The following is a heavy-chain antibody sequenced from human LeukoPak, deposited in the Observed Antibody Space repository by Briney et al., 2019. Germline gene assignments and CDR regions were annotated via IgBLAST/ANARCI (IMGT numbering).Heavy chain of an antibody. D-gene: IGHD3-22*01. V-gene: IGHV4-59*01. CDR1: GGSICSYY. J-gene: IGHJ4*02. Sequence: SETLSLTCTVSGGSICSYYWSWIRQPPGKGLEWIGYIYDSGSTNYNPSLKSRVTISVDTSKNQFSLKLSSVTAADTAVYYCARVTEGVVVTFFDYWGQGTLVTVSS. CDR3: ARVTEGVVVTFFDY. CDR2: IYDSGST.